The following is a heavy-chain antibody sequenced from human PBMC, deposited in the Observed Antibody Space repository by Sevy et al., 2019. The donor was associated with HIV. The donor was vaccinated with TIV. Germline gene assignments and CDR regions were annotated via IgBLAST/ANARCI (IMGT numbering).Heavy chain of an antibody. V-gene: IGHV3-15*01. CDR1: GFTFSNAW. CDR3: TTGASDYDFWSGPFDGMDV. Sequence: GGSLRLSCAASGFTFSNAWMSWVRRAPGKGLEWVGRIKSKTDGGTTDYAAPVKGRFTISRDDSKNTLYLQMNSLKTEDTAVYYCTTGASDYDFWSGPFDGMDVWGQGTTVTVSS. J-gene: IGHJ6*02. CDR2: IKSKTDGGTT. D-gene: IGHD3-3*01.